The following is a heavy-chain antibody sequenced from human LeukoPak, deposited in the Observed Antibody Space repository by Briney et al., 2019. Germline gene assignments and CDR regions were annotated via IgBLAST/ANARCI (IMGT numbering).Heavy chain of an antibody. D-gene: IGHD6-13*01. J-gene: IGHJ3*02. CDR1: GFTFSSYS. CDR3: ASDEAGNDAFDI. CDR2: ISSSSSTI. Sequence: GGSLRLSCAASGFTFSSYSMNWVRQAPGKGLEWVSYISSSSSTIYYADSVKGRFTISRDNAKNSLYLQMNSLRAEDTAVYYCASDEAGNDAFDIWGQGTMVTVSS. V-gene: IGHV3-48*04.